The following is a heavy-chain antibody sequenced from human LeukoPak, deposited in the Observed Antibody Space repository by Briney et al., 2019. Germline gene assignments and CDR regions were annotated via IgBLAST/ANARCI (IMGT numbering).Heavy chain of an antibody. J-gene: IGHJ5*02. V-gene: IGHV1-8*01. CDR3: ARRRCRTYCYNWYDP. Sequence: KRGASVKVSCKASGYTFSSYDINWVRHATGQGVGWMGWMNSNSGNTGYAQNFQGRVTMPRNPSISTAYMEVSSLRSGDAAVYYCARRRCRTYCYNWYDPWGQGTLVTVSS. CDR2: MNSNSGNT. D-gene: IGHD2-2*01. CDR1: GYTFSSYD.